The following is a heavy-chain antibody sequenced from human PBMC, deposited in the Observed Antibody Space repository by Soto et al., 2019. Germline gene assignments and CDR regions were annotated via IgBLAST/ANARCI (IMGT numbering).Heavy chain of an antibody. Sequence: PGGSLRLSCAASGFSFSEYYMTWIRQAPGKGLEWVSYISSSGSTIFDADSVKGRFTISRDNAKNSLYLQMNSLRAEDTAVYYCARDYRVTSAEYFQHWGQGTLVTVSS. J-gene: IGHJ1*01. V-gene: IGHV3-11*01. CDR2: ISSSGSTI. D-gene: IGHD2-2*01. CDR1: GFSFSEYY. CDR3: ARDYRVTSAEYFQH.